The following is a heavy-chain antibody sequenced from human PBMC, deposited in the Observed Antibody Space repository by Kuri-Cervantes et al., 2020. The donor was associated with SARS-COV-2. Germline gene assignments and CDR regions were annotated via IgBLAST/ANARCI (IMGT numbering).Heavy chain of an antibody. J-gene: IGHJ3*02. Sequence: GGSLRLSCAVSGFTFSGYAMSWVRQAPGKGLEWVSAISGSGGSTYYADSVKGRFTISRDNSKNTLYLQMNSLRAEDTAVYYCAKEFLGKYDFWSGYRDAFDIWGQGTMVTVSS. CDR2: ISGSGGST. CDR1: GFTFSGYA. D-gene: IGHD3-3*01. CDR3: AKEFLGKYDFWSGYRDAFDI. V-gene: IGHV3-23*01.